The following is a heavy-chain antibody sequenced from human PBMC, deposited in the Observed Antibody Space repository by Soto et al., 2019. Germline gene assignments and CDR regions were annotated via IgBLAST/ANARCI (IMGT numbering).Heavy chain of an antibody. V-gene: IGHV1-8*01. CDR3: ARAPEYSSTWDFYYYYMDV. CDR1: GYIFTSYD. J-gene: IGHJ6*03. CDR2: MNPKSGIT. Sequence: QVQLVQSGAEVKKPGASVKVSCKASGYIFTSYDINWVRQATGQGLEWVGWMNPKSGITGYAQKFEGRVTMTRNTSISTAYMELSSLRSEDTAVYYCARAPEYSSTWDFYYYYMDVWGNGTTVAVS. D-gene: IGHD6-13*01.